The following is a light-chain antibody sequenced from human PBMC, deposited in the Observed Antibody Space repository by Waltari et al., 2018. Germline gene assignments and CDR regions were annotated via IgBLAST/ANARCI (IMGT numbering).Light chain of an antibody. CDR3: HQYGVSPQT. V-gene: IGKV3-20*01. J-gene: IGKJ2*01. Sequence: EIVLTQSPGSLSLSPGDGVTLSCRASQTLNGNYLSWYQQRTGQAPSLLIYDTVNRATGVPDRFSGSGSGTDFTLTISRLEPEDFAVYYCHQYGVSPQTFGQGTNLEIK. CDR2: DTV. CDR1: QTLNGNY.